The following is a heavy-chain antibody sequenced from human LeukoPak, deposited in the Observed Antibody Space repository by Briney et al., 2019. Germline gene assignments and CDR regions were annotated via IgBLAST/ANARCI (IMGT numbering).Heavy chain of an antibody. CDR1: GFTFSSYW. D-gene: IGHD2-21*02. Sequence: GGSLRLSCAASGFTFSSYWMHWVRQAPGKGLVWVSRINSDGRSTNQADSVKGRFTISRDNAKKALYLQMNSLRVEDTAVYFCARDTATGLDVWGQGTTVTVSS. V-gene: IGHV3-74*01. CDR3: ARDTATGLDV. J-gene: IGHJ6*02. CDR2: INSDGRST.